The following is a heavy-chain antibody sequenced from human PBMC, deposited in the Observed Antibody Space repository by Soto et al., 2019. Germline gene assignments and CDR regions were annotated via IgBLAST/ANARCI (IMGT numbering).Heavy chain of an antibody. V-gene: IGHV3-33*01. CDR3: ARSIEGGSWYDYYYYGMDV. CDR2: IWYDGSNK. D-gene: IGHD6-13*01. Sequence: PGGSLRLSCAASGFTFSSYGMHWVRQAPGKGLEWVAVIWYDGSNKYYADSVKGRFTISRDNSKNTLYLQMNSLRAEDTAVYYCARSIEGGSWYDYYYYGMDVWGQGTTVTVSS. J-gene: IGHJ6*02. CDR1: GFTFSSYG.